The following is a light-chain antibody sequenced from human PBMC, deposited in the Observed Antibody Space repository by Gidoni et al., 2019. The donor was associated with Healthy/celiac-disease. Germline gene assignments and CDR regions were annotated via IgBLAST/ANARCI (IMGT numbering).Light chain of an antibody. CDR3: QAWDSSTVV. CDR2: QDS. V-gene: IGLV3-1*01. J-gene: IGLJ2*01. Sequence: SYELTQPPSVSVSPGQPASITCSGDKLGDKYACWYHQKPGHSPVLVIYQDSKRPSGIPERFSGSNSGNTATLTISGTQAMDEADYYCQAWDSSTVVFGGGTKLTVL. CDR1: KLGDKY.